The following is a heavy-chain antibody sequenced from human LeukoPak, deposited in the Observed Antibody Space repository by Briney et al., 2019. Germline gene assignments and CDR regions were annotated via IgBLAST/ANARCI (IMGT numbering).Heavy chain of an antibody. V-gene: IGHV3-23*01. CDR3: AKDRGHCTNGVCHNYYYMDV. J-gene: IGHJ6*03. CDR1: GFAFSSYA. CDR2: ISGSGDRR. D-gene: IGHD2-8*01. Sequence: GGSLRLSCAASGFAFSSYAMRWVRQAPGKGLKWVSSISGSGDRRDTADSVKGRFTISRDNSKNTLYLEMYSLRAEDTAVYYCAKDRGHCTNGVCHNYYYMDVWGKGTTVTVSS.